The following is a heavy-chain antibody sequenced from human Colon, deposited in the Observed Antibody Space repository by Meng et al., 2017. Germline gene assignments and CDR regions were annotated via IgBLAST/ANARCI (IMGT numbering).Heavy chain of an antibody. D-gene: IGHD3-16*01. CDR2: INPNSGGA. V-gene: IGHV1-2*06. J-gene: IGHJ2*01. Sequence: QVPVVAAGGEVKKPGASGKVSCKASAYPFAGYYMHWVRQAPGQGLEWMGRINPNSGGANYAQKFQGRDTMTRDTSISTAYMELSRLRSDDTAVYYCAREGLVGDLRYFDLWGRGTLVTVSS. CDR1: AYPFAGYY. CDR3: AREGLVGDLRYFDL.